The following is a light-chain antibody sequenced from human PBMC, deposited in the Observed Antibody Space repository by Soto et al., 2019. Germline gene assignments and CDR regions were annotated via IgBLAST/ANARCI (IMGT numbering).Light chain of an antibody. V-gene: IGLV2-14*01. CDR1: SSDVGGYNH. Sequence: SALTQPASVSGSPGQSINISCTGTSSDVGGYNHVSWYQQHPGKAPKVITFDVSYRPSGVSNRFSGSKSGNTASLTISGLQAEDEADYYCSSYTSTSTLVFGSGTKVTVL. CDR2: DVS. CDR3: SSYTSTSTLV. J-gene: IGLJ1*01.